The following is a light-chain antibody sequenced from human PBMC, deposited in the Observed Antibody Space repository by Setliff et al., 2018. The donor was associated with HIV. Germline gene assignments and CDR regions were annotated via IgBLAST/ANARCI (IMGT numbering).Light chain of an antibody. CDR1: QSLSSN. V-gene: IGKV3-15*01. J-gene: IGKJ1*01. Sequence: EIVMTQSPATLSVSPGERATLSCRASQSLSSNLAWYQQKPGQAPRLLIYGASTRAAGIPDRFSGSGSGTEFTLTISSLQSEDFAVYYCQQYDNWPRTVGQGTKVDIK. CDR2: GAS. CDR3: QQYDNWPRT.